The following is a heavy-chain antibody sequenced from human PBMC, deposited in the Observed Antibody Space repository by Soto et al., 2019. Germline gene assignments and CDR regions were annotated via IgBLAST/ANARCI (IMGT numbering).Heavy chain of an antibody. V-gene: IGHV1-2*02. CDR1: GFTFSAYY. CDR3: ARSLLDEYSSSWRSAYYGMDV. J-gene: IGHJ6*02. D-gene: IGHD6-13*01. CDR2: INPNSGGT. Sequence: ASVKVSCKASGFTFSAYYIYWVRQAPGHGVEWIGWINPNSGGTNNAQKLQGRVTMTRDTSTSTVYMELSALIPDDTAVYYCARSLLDEYSSSWRSAYYGMDVWGQGTTVTVSS.